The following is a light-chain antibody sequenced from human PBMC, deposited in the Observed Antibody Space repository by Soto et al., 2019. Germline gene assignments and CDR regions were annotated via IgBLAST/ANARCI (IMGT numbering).Light chain of an antibody. Sequence: QSVLTQPPSVSAAPGRTVTISCSGSSSNIGNSFVSWYQQLPGTAPRLLIYDNNERPSGIPDRFSGSKSGTSATLGITGLRPGDEANFYWGAWDGGLSAFVFGTGTQLPVL. CDR3: GAWDGGLSAFV. CDR1: SSNIGNSF. J-gene: IGLJ1*01. V-gene: IGLV1-51*01. CDR2: DNN.